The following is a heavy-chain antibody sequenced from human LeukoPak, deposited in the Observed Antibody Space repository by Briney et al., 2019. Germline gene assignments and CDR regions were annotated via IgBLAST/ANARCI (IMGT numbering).Heavy chain of an antibody. Sequence: GGSLRLSCVASGFSVGDNYMNWVRQAPGRGLEWLSIIYVGNTTYYADSVKGRFTISRDISKNTVFLQMNSLRAEDTAVYYCARESEYDDSSGPGGFDFWGQGTLVTVSS. CDR2: IYVGNTT. CDR3: ARESEYDDSSGPGGFDF. V-gene: IGHV3-53*01. J-gene: IGHJ4*02. CDR1: GFSVGDNY. D-gene: IGHD3-22*01.